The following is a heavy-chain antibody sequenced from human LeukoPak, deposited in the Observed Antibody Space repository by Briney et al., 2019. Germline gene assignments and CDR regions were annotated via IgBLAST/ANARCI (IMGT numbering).Heavy chain of an antibody. J-gene: IGHJ4*02. CDR1: GFTVSSSY. CDR2: ISSAGTT. Sequence: PGGSLRLSCAASGFTVSSSYMSWVRQAPGKGLEWVSIISSAGTTYYADSVTGRFTISRDNSKNTVYLQVNSLRGEDTAVYYCARDLEAANTYYFDYWGQGTMVTVSS. V-gene: IGHV3-66*01. CDR3: ARDLEAANTYYFDY. D-gene: IGHD6-13*01.